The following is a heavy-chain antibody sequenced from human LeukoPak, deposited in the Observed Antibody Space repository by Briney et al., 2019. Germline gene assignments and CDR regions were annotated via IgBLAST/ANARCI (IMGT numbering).Heavy chain of an antibody. J-gene: IGHJ4*02. CDR2: LWSDGKNK. D-gene: IGHD4-17*01. CDR3: ARDGDYKSGDFDY. CDR1: GFTFSSCG. V-gene: IGHV3-33*01. Sequence: GGSLRLSCAASGFTFSSCGMHWVRQAPGKGLEWVAVLWSDGKNKYYVDSVKGRFTISRDSSKDTLYLQMNSLRAEDTAVYYCARDGDYKSGDFDYWGQGTLVTVSS.